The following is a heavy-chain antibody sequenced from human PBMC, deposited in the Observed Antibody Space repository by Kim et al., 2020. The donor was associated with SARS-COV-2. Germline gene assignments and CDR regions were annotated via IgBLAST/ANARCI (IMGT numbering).Heavy chain of an antibody. Sequence: GGSLRLSCAASGFTFSSYWMTWVRQAPGKGLEWVANIKKDGNQKYYVDSVKGRFTISRDNAKNSLYLQMNSLRAEDTAVYYCARDGDLYSSGKNAFDIWGQRTMVTVSS. CDR1: GFTFSSYW. CDR2: IKKDGNQK. D-gene: IGHD6-19*01. CDR3: ARDGDLYSSGKNAFDI. J-gene: IGHJ3*02. V-gene: IGHV3-7*01.